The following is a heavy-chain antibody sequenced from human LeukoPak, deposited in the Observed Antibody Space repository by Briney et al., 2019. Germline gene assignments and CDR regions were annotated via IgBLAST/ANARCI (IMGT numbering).Heavy chain of an antibody. V-gene: IGHV1-2*02. CDR1: GYTFTGYY. D-gene: IGHD6-19*01. Sequence: GASVKVSCKASGYTFTGYYMHWVRQAPGQGLEWMGWINPNSGGTNYAQKFQGRVTMTRGTSISTAYMELSRLRSDDTAVYYCARGGGSGWLRVIGYNWFDPWGQGTLVTVSS. J-gene: IGHJ5*02. CDR3: ARGGGSGWLRVIGYNWFDP. CDR2: INPNSGGT.